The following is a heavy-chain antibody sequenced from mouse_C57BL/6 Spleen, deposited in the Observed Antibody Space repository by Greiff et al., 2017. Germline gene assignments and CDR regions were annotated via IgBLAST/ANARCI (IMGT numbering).Heavy chain of an antibody. V-gene: IGHV1-55*01. CDR2: IYPGSGST. J-gene: IGHJ2*01. CDR3: ARTSNVYDDYFDY. CDR1: GYTFTSYW. Sequence: VQLQQPGAELVKPGASVKMSCKASGYTFTSYWITWVKQRPGQGLEWIGDIYPGSGSTNYNEKFKSKATLTVDTSSSTAYMQLSSLTSEDSAVDYCARTSNVYDDYFDYWGQGTTLTVSS. D-gene: IGHD2-2*01.